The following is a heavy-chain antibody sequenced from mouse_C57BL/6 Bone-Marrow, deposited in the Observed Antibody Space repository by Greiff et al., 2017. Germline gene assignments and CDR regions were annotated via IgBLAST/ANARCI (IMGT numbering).Heavy chain of an antibody. Sequence: EVNVVESGGGLVKPGGSLKLSCAASGFTFSDYGMHWVRQAPEKGLEWVAYISSGSSTIYYADTVKGRFTISRDNAKNTLFLQMTSLRSEDTAMYYCARGSYVVATTFDYWGQGTTLTVSS. CDR2: ISSGSSTI. V-gene: IGHV5-17*01. D-gene: IGHD1-1*01. CDR3: ARGSYVVATTFDY. CDR1: GFTFSDYG. J-gene: IGHJ2*01.